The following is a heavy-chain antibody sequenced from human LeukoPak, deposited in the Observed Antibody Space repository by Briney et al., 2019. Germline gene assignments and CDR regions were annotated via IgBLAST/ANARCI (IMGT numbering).Heavy chain of an antibody. CDR2: INPSSGGT. CDR1: GYTFTNYY. Sequence: GASVKVSCKASGYTFTNYYMQWVRQAPGQGLEWMEIINPSSGGTSYAQKFQGRVTMTRDTSTSTVYMELSSPTSEDTAVYYCARGGLRFLPYYSYMDVWGKGTTVTVSS. CDR3: ARGGLRFLPYYSYMDV. V-gene: IGHV1-46*01. J-gene: IGHJ6*03. D-gene: IGHD3-3*01.